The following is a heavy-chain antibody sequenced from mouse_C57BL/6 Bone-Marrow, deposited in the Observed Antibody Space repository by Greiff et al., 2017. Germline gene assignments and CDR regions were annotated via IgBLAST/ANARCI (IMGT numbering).Heavy chain of an antibody. Sequence: EVKLVESGEGLVKPGGSLKLSCAASGFTFSSYAMSWVRQTPEKRLEWVAYISSGGDYIYYADTVKGRFTISRDNARNTLYLQMSSLKSEDTAMYYCARGPTVEKAYWGQGTLVTVSA. CDR3: ARGPTVEKAY. CDR2: ISSGGDYI. V-gene: IGHV5S21*01. D-gene: IGHD1-1*01. CDR1: GFTFSSYA. J-gene: IGHJ3*01.